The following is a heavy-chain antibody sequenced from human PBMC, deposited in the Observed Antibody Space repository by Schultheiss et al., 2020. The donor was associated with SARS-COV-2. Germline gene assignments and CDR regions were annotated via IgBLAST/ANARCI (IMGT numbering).Heavy chain of an antibody. CDR1: GGSISSGGYY. D-gene: IGHD6-19*01. V-gene: IGHV4-61*08. J-gene: IGHJ6*02. CDR2: IYYSGST. CDR3: SRSQWLRMDV. Sequence: SETLSLTCTVSGGSISSGGYYWSWIRQHPGKGLEWIGYIYYSGSTNYNPSLKSRVTISVDKSKNQFSLKLSSVSAADTAVYYCSRSQWLRMDVWGQGTTVTVSS.